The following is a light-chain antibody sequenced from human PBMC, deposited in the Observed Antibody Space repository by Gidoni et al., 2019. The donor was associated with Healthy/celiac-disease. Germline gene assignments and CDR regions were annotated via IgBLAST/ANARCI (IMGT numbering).Light chain of an antibody. J-gene: IGKJ2*01. CDR2: AAT. CDR1: QGTSSY. V-gene: IGKV1-39*01. CDR3: QQSYSTPYT. Sequence: DIQMTQSPSSLPASVGDRVTITCRASQGTSSYLIWYQQKPGKAPKLLIYAATSLQSRVPSRFSSSGSREDITLTISSQQPEDFATYCCQQSYSTPYTFGQGTKLEIK.